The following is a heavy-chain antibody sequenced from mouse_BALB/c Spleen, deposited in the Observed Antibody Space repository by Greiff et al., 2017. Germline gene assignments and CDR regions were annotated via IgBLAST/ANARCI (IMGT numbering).Heavy chain of an antibody. Sequence: EVQVVESGGGLVQPGGSRKLSCAASGFTFSSFGMHWVRQAPEKGLEWVAYISSGSSTTNYADTVKGRFTISRDNPTNTLFLQLSSLRSEDTAVYYCACYGYDGGMAYWGQGTPVTVSA. V-gene: IGHV5-17*02. CDR2: ISSGSSTT. D-gene: IGHD2-14*01. J-gene: IGHJ4*01. CDR3: ACYGYDGGMAY. CDR1: GFTFSSFG.